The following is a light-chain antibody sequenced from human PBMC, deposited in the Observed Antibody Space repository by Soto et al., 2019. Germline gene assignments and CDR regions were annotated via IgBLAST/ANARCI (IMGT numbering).Light chain of an antibody. CDR3: NSFTTSSTLV. Sequence: QSALTQPASVSGSPGQSITISCTGTSIDFGAYNYISCYQHHPGKAPKLMIYDVSNRPSGVFNRFSGSKSGNTASLTISGLQAEDEADYYCNSFTTSSTLVFGGGTKLTVL. CDR2: DVS. J-gene: IGLJ2*01. CDR1: SIDFGAYNY. V-gene: IGLV2-14*03.